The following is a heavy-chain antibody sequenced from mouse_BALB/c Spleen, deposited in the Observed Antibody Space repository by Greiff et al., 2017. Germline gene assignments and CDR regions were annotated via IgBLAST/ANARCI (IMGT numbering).Heavy chain of an antibody. Sequence: EVQGVESGGGLVQPGGSLKLSCAASGFTFSSYTMSWVRQTPEKRLEWVAYISNGGGSTYYPDTVKGRFTIYRDNAKNTLYLQMSSLKSEDTAMYYCARRHYYGSSYDYWGQGTTRTVSS. CDR2: ISNGGGST. CDR1: GFTFSSYT. J-gene: IGHJ2*01. CDR3: ARRHYYGSSYDY. V-gene: IGHV5-12-2*01. D-gene: IGHD1-1*01.